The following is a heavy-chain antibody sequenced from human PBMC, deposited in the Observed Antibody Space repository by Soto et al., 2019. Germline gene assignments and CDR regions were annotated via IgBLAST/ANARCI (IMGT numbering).Heavy chain of an antibody. CDR1: GGSFSGYY. D-gene: IGHD3-9*01. CDR2: INHSGST. CDR3: ARVRILLRYFDWLPGGFDP. V-gene: IGHV4-34*01. Sequence: SEPLSLTCAVYGGSFSGYYWSWIRQPPGKGLEWIGEINHSGSTNYNPSLKSRVTISVDTSKNQFSLKLSSVTAADTAVYYCARVRILLRYFDWLPGGFDPWGQGTLVTVSS. J-gene: IGHJ5*02.